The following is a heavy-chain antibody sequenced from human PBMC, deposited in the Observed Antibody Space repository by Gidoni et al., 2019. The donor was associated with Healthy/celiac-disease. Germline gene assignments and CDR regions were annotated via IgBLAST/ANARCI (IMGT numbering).Heavy chain of an antibody. CDR1: GGSFSGYY. J-gene: IGHJ6*02. Sequence: QVQLQQWGAGLLKPSETLSLTCAVYGGSFSGYYWSWIRQPPGKGLEWIGEINHSGSTNYNPSLKSRVTISVDTSKNQFSLKLSSVTAADTAVYYCARGTGDYYYYYYGMDVWGQGTTVTVSS. D-gene: IGHD7-27*01. CDR3: ARGTGDYYYYYYGMDV. CDR2: INHSGST. V-gene: IGHV4-34*01.